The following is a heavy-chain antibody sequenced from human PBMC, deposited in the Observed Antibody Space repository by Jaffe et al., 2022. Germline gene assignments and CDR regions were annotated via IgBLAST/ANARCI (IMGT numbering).Heavy chain of an antibody. CDR2: IIPILGIA. D-gene: IGHD2-15*01. CDR3: ARPRTELRGYCSGGSCFHDAFDI. J-gene: IGHJ3*02. CDR1: GGTFSSYT. Sequence: QVQLVQSGAEVKKPGSSVKVSCKASGGTFSSYTISWVRQAPGQGLEWMGRIIPILGIANYAQKFQGRVTITADKSTSTAYMELSSLRSEDTAVYYCARPRTELRGYCSGGSCFHDAFDIWGQGTMVTVSS. V-gene: IGHV1-69*02.